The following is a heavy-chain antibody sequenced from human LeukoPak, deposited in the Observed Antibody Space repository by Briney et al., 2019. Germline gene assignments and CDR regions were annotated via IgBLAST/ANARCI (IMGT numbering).Heavy chain of an antibody. Sequence: GASVKVSCKTSGYTFTSNYIHWVRQAPGQGLEWMGWISAYNGNTNYAQKLQGRVTMTTDTSTSTAYMELRSLRSDDTAVYYCARSKGGYMDVWGKGTTVTISS. CDR1: GYTFTSNY. CDR2: ISAYNGNT. D-gene: IGHD3-16*01. J-gene: IGHJ6*03. V-gene: IGHV1-18*04. CDR3: ARSKGGYMDV.